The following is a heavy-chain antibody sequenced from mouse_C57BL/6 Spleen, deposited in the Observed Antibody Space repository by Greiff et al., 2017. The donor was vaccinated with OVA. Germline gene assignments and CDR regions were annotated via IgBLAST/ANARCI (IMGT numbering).Heavy chain of an antibody. D-gene: IGHD5-1*01. J-gene: IGHJ4*01. CDR1: GFTFSDYG. CDR2: ISSGSSTI. CDR3: AREGYLQGAMDY. V-gene: IGHV5-17*01. Sequence: EVKLMESGGGLVKPGGSLKLSCAASGFTFSDYGMHWVRQAPEKGLEWVAYISSGSSTIYYADTVKGRFTISRDNAKNTLFLQMTSLRSEDTAMYYCAREGYLQGAMDYWGQGTSVTVSS.